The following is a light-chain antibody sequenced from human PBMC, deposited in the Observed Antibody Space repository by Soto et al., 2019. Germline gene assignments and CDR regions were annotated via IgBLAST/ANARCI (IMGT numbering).Light chain of an antibody. CDR2: GAS. Sequence: EIVLTQSPGTLSLSPGERATLSCRASQSVRSNYLAWYQQQPGQAPRLLIYGASSRATGIPDRFSGSGSGTDFTLTISRLEPEDFAVYYCQQYGSSPLFTFGPGTKVDIK. V-gene: IGKV3-20*01. CDR1: QSVRSNY. J-gene: IGKJ3*01. CDR3: QQYGSSPLFT.